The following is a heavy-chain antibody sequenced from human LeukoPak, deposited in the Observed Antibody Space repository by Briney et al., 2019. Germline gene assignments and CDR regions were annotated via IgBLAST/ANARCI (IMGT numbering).Heavy chain of an antibody. Sequence: ASVKVSCKASGYTFTGYHMHWVRQAPGQGLEWMGWINPNSGGTNYAQKFQGRVTMTRDTSIGTAYVELSRLTSDDTAVYYCATDARRTYPEYYFDYWGQGTVVTVSS. V-gene: IGHV1-2*02. CDR1: GYTFTGYH. CDR2: INPNSGGT. J-gene: IGHJ4*02. CDR3: ATDARRTYPEYYFDY.